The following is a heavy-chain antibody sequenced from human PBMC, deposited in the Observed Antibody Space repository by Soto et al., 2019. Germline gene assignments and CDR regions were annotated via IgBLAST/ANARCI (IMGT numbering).Heavy chain of an antibody. CDR2: IKSKIDGGAT. Sequence: PGGSLRFSCAASGFTFSNAWMSWVRQAPGRGLEWVGRIKSKIDGGATDYAAPVKGRFTISRDDSKNTLYLQINSLKTEDTAVYYCTTVEMATIRIDYYGMDVWGHGTTVTVSS. CDR3: TTVEMATIRIDYYGMDV. D-gene: IGHD5-12*01. J-gene: IGHJ6*02. CDR1: GFTFSNAW. V-gene: IGHV3-15*01.